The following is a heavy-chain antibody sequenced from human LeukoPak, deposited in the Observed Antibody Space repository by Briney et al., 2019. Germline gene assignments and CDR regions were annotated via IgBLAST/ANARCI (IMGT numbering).Heavy chain of an antibody. CDR1: GGTFSSYA. CDR3: ARDRTSTPWLFDY. D-gene: IGHD2/OR15-2a*01. CDR2: IIPIFGIA. V-gene: IGHV1-69*04. J-gene: IGHJ4*02. Sequence: SVKVSCKASGGTFSSYAISWVRQAPGLGLEWMGRIIPIFGIANYAQKFQGRVTITADKSTSTAYMELSSLRSEDTAVYYCARDRTSTPWLFDYWGQGTLVTVSS.